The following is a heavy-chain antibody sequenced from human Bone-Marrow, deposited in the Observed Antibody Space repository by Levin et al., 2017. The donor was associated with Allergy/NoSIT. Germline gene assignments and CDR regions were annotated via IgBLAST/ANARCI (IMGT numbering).Heavy chain of an antibody. CDR2: IFSNDEK. J-gene: IGHJ6*02. CDR1: GFSLTNTRMG. D-gene: IGHD3/OR15-3a*01. V-gene: IGHV2-26*01. Sequence: ESGPTLVKPTETLTLTCTVSGFSLTNTRMGVSWIRQPPGKALEWLVHIFSNDEKSYRTSLKTRLTISKDASKSQVVLTMTNMGPEDTGTYYCARVWTETTLYQLGMDVWGPGTTVTVSS. CDR3: ARVWTETTLYQLGMDV.